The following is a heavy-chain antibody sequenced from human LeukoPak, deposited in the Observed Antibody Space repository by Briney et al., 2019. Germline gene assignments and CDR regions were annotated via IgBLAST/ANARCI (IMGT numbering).Heavy chain of an antibody. CDR2: ITAYNGNR. CDR1: GYTFSNYG. Sequence: ASVKVSCKASGYTFSNYGISWVRQAPGQGLEWMGWITAYNGNRLYAQRFQGRITLTTDTSTSTSYMELRSLEYDDTAIYYCARDNDKVVDHWGQGTLVTVSS. J-gene: IGHJ4*01. D-gene: IGHD1-1*01. CDR3: ARDNDKVVDH. V-gene: IGHV1-18*01.